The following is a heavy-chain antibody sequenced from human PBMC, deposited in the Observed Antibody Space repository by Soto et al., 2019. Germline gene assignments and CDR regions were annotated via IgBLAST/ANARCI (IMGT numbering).Heavy chain of an antibody. CDR1: GFTFSDYH. CDR3: ARGGQQQLNA. J-gene: IGHJ5*02. Sequence: VQLVESGGGLVKPGGSLRLSCAASGFTFSDYHMTWIRQAPGKGLEWVSYISTTSTSTNYADSVKGRFTISRDNAKNALYLQMNSLRAEDTAVYYCARGGQQQLNAWGQGTLFTVSS. V-gene: IGHV3-11*05. CDR2: ISTTSTST. D-gene: IGHD6-13*01.